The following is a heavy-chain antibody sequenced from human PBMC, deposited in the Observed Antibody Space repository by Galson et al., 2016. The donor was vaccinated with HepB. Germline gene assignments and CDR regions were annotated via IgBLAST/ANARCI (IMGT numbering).Heavy chain of an antibody. V-gene: IGHV4-4*07. CDR2: IYASGIA. Sequence: QPAGKGLEWIGRIYASGIAHYNPSLKSRVSMSIDTSKDQVSLKLTSVTAADTAVYYCAREFTYWGPGTLVTVSS. CDR3: AREFTY. J-gene: IGHJ4*02.